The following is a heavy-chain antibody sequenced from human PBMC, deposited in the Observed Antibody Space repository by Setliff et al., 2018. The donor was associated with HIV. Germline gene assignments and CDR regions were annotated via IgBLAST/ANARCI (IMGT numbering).Heavy chain of an antibody. Sequence: GGSLRLSCAASGFTFSGYGMHWVRQAPGKGLEWVTFIQYDGTKKNYADSVNGRFTVSRDNSRNTLYLQMNSLRAEDTAIYYCAKDRTGSYKYFFDQWGQGTQVTVSS. J-gene: IGHJ4*02. CDR2: IQYDGTKK. V-gene: IGHV3-30*02. D-gene: IGHD1-1*01. CDR3: AKDRTGSYKYFFDQ. CDR1: GFTFSGYG.